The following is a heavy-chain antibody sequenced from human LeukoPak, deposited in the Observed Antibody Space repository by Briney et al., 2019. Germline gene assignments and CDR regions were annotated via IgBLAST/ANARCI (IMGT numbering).Heavy chain of an antibody. Sequence: PGGSLRLSCAASGFTFSSYAMIWVRQAPGKGLEWVSGISGSGGSTYYADSVKGRFTISRDNSKNTLYLQMNSLRAEDTAAYYCAKGYYSSGYNCFDPWGQGTLVTVSS. CDR1: GFTFSSYA. CDR3: AKGYYSSGYNCFDP. CDR2: ISGSGGST. D-gene: IGHD3-10*01. V-gene: IGHV3-23*01. J-gene: IGHJ5*02.